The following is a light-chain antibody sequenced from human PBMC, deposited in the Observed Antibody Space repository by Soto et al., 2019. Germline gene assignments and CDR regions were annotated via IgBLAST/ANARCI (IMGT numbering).Light chain of an antibody. Sequence: IPLTQSPSSLSASVGDRVTLTCRASQGISTYLTWYQQKPGKAPKVLIYAASTLHGGVPSRFSGGGSGTDFTLTITSLQPEDFATYYCQQLHSYPFTFGPGTKVDIK. J-gene: IGKJ3*01. CDR2: AAS. CDR1: QGISTY. V-gene: IGKV1-9*01. CDR3: QQLHSYPFT.